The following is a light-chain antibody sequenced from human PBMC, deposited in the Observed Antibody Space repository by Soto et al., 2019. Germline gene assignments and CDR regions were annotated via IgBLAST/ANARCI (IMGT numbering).Light chain of an antibody. CDR1: SSDVGGYNY. J-gene: IGLJ2*01. CDR3: SSYTSSRSVV. CDR2: DVS. Sequence: QSALTQPASLSVSPGQSITISCTGTSSDVGGYNYVSWYQQHPGKAPKLMIYDVSNRPSGVSNRFSGSKSGNTASLTISGLQAEDEADYYCSSYTSSRSVVFGGGTQLTVL. V-gene: IGLV2-14*01.